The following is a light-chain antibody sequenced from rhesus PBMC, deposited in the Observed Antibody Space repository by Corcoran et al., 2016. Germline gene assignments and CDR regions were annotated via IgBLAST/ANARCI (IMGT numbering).Light chain of an antibody. V-gene: IGKV4-1*01. J-gene: IGKJ2*01. Sequence: DIVMTQSPDSLAVSLGERVTINCKSSQSLLYSSNNKNYLAWYQQKPGQAPRLLISWASTRESGVPNRVSGSGCGTDFTLTISGLQAEDVAVYYCQQYYSSPYSFGQGTKVEIK. CDR3: QQYYSSPYS. CDR2: WAS. CDR1: QSLLYSSNNKNY.